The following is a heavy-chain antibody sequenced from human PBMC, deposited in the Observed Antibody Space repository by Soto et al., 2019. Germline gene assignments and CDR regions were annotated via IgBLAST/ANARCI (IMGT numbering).Heavy chain of an antibody. Sequence: QVQLQESGPGLVNPSQTLSLTCTVSGGSISSGDYYWSWIRQPPGKGLEWIGYIYYSGSTYYNPSLKSRVTISVDTSKNQFSLKLSSVTAADTAVYYCARVVALDYDAFDIWGQGTMVTVSS. CDR2: IYYSGST. V-gene: IGHV4-30-4*01. CDR1: GGSISSGDYY. J-gene: IGHJ3*02. CDR3: ARVVALDYDAFDI. D-gene: IGHD5-12*01.